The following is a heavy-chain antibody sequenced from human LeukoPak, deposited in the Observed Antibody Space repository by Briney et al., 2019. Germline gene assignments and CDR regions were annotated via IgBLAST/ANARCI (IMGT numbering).Heavy chain of an antibody. CDR1: GYTFTSYG. Sequence: SVKVSCKASGYTFTSYGISWVRQAPGQGLEWMGRIIPIFGIANYAQKFQGRVTITADKSTSTAYMELSSLRSEDTAVYYCARAPYDFWSGYSARDVDYWGQGTLVTVSS. CDR2: IIPIFGIA. J-gene: IGHJ4*02. D-gene: IGHD3-3*01. V-gene: IGHV1-69*04. CDR3: ARAPYDFWSGYSARDVDY.